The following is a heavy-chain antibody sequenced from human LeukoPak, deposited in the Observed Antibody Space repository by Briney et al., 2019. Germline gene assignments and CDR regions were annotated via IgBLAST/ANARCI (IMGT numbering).Heavy chain of an antibody. CDR2: ISGSGGST. J-gene: IGHJ4*02. CDR1: GFTFSSYA. Sequence: GGSLRLSCAASGFTFSSYAMSWVRQAPGKGLGWVSAISGSGGSTYYADSVKGRFTISRDNSKNTLYLQMNSLRAEDTAVYYCAKDSIRYYYGSGSLDYWGQGTLVTVSS. V-gene: IGHV3-23*01. D-gene: IGHD3-10*01. CDR3: AKDSIRYYYGSGSLDY.